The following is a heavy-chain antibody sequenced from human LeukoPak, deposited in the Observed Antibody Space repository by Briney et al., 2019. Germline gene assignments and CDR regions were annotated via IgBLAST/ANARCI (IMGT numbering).Heavy chain of an antibody. V-gene: IGHV3-11*01. CDR3: ARGGHELLRY. CDR2: ISSSGGGM. D-gene: IGHD2-15*01. J-gene: IGHJ4*02. Sequence: GGSLRLSCAASGFTFSDYYMSWIRQAPGKGLEWVAYISSSGGGMYYADSVKGRVTISRDNAKNSLYLQMNSLRAEDTAVYYCARGGHELLRYRGQGILVTVPS. CDR1: GFTFSDYY.